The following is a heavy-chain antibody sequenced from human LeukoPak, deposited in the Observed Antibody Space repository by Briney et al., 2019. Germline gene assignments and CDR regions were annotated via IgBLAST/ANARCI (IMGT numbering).Heavy chain of an antibody. D-gene: IGHD2-2*01. Sequence: PGGSLRLSCTVSGFTVSSNSMSWVRQAPGKGLEWVSAISGAGYNTYYADSVKGRFTLSRDNSKNTLFLQMNSLRAEDTALYYCAKDLKEGFCSTTSCYGIDSWGQGTLVTVSS. CDR2: ISGAGYNT. CDR1: GFTVSSNS. J-gene: IGHJ4*02. V-gene: IGHV3-23*01. CDR3: AKDLKEGFCSTTSCYGIDS.